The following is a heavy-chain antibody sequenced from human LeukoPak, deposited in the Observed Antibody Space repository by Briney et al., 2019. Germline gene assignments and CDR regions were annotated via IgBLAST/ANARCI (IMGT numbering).Heavy chain of an antibody. Sequence: SETLSLTCTVSGGSISSYYWSWIRQPPGKGLEWIGYIYYSGSTNYNPSLKSRVTISVDTSKNQFSLKLSSVTAADTAVYYCARARMGATGDFDYWGQGTLVTVSS. CDR1: GGSISSYY. CDR3: ARARMGATGDFDY. V-gene: IGHV4-59*01. D-gene: IGHD1-26*01. CDR2: IYYSGST. J-gene: IGHJ4*02.